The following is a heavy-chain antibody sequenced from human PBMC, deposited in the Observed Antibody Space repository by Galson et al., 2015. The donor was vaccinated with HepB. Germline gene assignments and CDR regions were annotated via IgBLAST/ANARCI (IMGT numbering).Heavy chain of an antibody. CDR3: AKCSILASSYFYGIDV. J-gene: IGHJ6*02. CDR2: ITNTGGST. D-gene: IGHD2-2*01. CDR1: GFRFAYYG. V-gene: IGHV3-23*01. Sequence: SLRLSCAASGFRFAYYGMSWVRQAPGKGLEWLSSITNTGGSTYYADSVKGRFTISRDNSKNTVYLQLNNVKAEDSAVYYCAKCSILASSYFYGIDVWGHGATVTVSS.